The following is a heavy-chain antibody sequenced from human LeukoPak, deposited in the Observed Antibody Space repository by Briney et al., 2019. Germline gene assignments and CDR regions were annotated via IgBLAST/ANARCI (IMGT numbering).Heavy chain of an antibody. J-gene: IGHJ3*01. V-gene: IGHV3-74*01. CDR2: ITGDGSST. Sequence: GGSLRLSCAASGFTFSGYWMHWVRQTPGKGLVWVSHITGDGSSTSYADSVKGRFTISRDNAKNTLYLQMNSLRTEDTAVYYCARATYNGRYLGLWGQGTMVTVSS. D-gene: IGHD1-26*01. CDR1: GFTFSGYW. CDR3: ARATYNGRYLGL.